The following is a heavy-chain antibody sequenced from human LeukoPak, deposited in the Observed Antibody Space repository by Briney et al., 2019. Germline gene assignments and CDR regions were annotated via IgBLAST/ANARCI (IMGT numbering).Heavy chain of an antibody. CDR1: GFTSSSYG. J-gene: IGHJ4*02. CDR2: IWYDGSNK. V-gene: IGHV3-33*01. Sequence: GGSLRLSCAASGFTSSSYGMHWVRQAPGKGLEWVAVIWYDGSNKYYADSVKGRFTISRDNSKNTLYLQMNSLRAEDTAVYYCARAWVAGGNDYWGQGTLVTVSS. D-gene: IGHD6-19*01. CDR3: ARAWVAGGNDY.